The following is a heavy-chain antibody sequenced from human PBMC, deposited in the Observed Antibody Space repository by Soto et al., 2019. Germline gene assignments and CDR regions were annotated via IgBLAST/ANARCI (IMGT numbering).Heavy chain of an antibody. V-gene: IGHV4-59*01. CDR3: ARESVDWNYDY. CDR1: GGSISSYY. CDR2: IYYSGST. Sequence: PSETLSLTCTVSGGSISSYYWSWIRQPPGKGLEWIGYIYYSGSTNYNPSLKSRVTISVDTSKNQFSLKLSSVTAADTAVYYCARESVDWNYDYWGQGTLVTVSS. D-gene: IGHD1-7*01. J-gene: IGHJ4*02.